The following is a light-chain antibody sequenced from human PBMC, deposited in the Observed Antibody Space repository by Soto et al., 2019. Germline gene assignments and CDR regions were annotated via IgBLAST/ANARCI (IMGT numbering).Light chain of an antibody. J-gene: IGKJ5*01. CDR3: QQLLSYPIT. CDR2: KAS. CDR1: QSISSW. Sequence: QLTQYPSTLSASGGDRVTITCGASQSISSWLAWYQQKPGKAPKLLIYKASSLESGVPSRFSGSGSGTEFTLTISSLQPEDFATYYCQQLLSYPITFGQGTRLEIK. V-gene: IGKV1-5*03.